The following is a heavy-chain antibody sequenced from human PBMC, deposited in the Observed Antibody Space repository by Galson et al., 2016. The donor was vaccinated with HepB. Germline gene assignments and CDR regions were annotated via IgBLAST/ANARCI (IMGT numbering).Heavy chain of an antibody. CDR1: GFSFSLYA. J-gene: IGHJ3*02. CDR3: ARDRGQLYLRDAFDI. V-gene: IGHV3-30-3*01. Sequence: SLRLSCAASGFSFSLYAMHWVRQAPGKGLERVSIISYHGTNKYYAGSVKGRFTISRDNSKNTLYLQMNSLRSEDTAVYYCARDRGQLYLRDAFDIWGQGTMVTVSS. D-gene: IGHD1-1*01. CDR2: ISYHGTNK.